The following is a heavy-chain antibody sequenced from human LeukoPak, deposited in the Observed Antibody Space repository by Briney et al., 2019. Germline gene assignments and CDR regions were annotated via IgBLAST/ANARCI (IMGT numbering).Heavy chain of an antibody. V-gene: IGHV1-24*01. J-gene: IGHJ4*02. CDR3: ATFPMYYYDSSGYRVDDY. D-gene: IGHD3-22*01. CDR1: GYTLTELS. Sequence: ASVKVSYKVSGYTLTELSMHWVRQAPGKGLEWMGGFDPEDGETIYAQKFQGRVTMTEDTSTDTAYMELSSLRSEDTAVYYCATFPMYYYDSSGYRVDDYWGQGTLVTVSS. CDR2: FDPEDGET.